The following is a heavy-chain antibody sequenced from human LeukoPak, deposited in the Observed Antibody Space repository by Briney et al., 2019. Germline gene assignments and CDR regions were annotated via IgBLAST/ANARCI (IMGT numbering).Heavy chain of an antibody. CDR3: ARGWSSSWAHY. CDR1: GYTFTSYD. CDR2: MNPNSGNT. J-gene: IGHJ4*02. D-gene: IGHD6-13*01. Sequence: GASVKVSCKAPGYTFTSYDINWVRQATGQGLEWMGWMNPNSGNTGYAQKFQGRVTMTRHTSISTAYLELSGLRSEDTAGYYCARGWSSSWAHYWGQGTLVTVSS. V-gene: IGHV1-8*01.